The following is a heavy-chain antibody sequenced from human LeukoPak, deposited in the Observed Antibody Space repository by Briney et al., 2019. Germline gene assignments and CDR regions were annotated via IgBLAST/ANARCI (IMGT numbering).Heavy chain of an antibody. J-gene: IGHJ3*02. CDR1: GGSFSGCY. D-gene: IGHD3-16*02. Sequence: HSSETLSLTCAVYGGSFSGCYWSWIRQPPGKGLEWVSAISGSGGSTYYADSVKGRFTISRDNSKNTLYLQMNSLRAEDTAVYYCANSPIMITFGGVIVPTGAFDIWGQGTMVTVSS. V-gene: IGHV3-23*01. CDR3: ANSPIMITFGGVIVPTGAFDI. CDR2: ISGSGGST.